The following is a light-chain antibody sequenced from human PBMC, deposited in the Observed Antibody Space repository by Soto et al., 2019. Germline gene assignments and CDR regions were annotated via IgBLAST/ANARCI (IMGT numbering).Light chain of an antibody. V-gene: IGLV2-23*01. Sequence: QSVLTQPASVSGSPGQSITISCTGTNNDVGRYDLVSWYQQHPDRTPKLIIYEAFKGPSGVSDRFSGSKAGNTAFLIISGLQAEDEADYYCSSYAGSATYVFGSGTKLTVL. CDR1: NNDVGRYDL. J-gene: IGLJ1*01. CDR2: EAF. CDR3: SSYAGSATYV.